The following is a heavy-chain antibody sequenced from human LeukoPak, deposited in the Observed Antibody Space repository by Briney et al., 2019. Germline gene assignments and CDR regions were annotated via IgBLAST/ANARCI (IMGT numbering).Heavy chain of an antibody. CDR2: ISAYNGNT. D-gene: IGHD4-11*01. J-gene: IGHJ6*03. Sequence: ASVKVSCKASGGTFSSYAISWVRQAPGQGLEWMGWISAYNGNTNYAQKLQGRVTITRDTSASTAYMQLSSLRSEDTAVYYCARVDYSNYLLIYYYYYMDVWGKGTRSPSP. V-gene: IGHV1-18*01. CDR1: GGTFSSYA. CDR3: ARVDYSNYLLIYYYYYMDV.